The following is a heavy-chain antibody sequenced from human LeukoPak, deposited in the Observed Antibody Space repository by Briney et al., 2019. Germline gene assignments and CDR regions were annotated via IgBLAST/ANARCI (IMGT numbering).Heavy chain of an antibody. D-gene: IGHD6-13*01. CDR1: GFTVSSNY. V-gene: IGHV3-53*01. Sequence: GGSLRLSCAASGFTVSSNYMSWVRQAPGKGLEWVSVIYSGGSTYYADSVKGRFTISRDNSKNTLYLQMNSLRAEDTAVYYCARDKAAAAYYYYGMDVWGQGTTVTVSS. J-gene: IGHJ6*02. CDR3: ARDKAAAAYYYYGMDV. CDR2: IYSGGST.